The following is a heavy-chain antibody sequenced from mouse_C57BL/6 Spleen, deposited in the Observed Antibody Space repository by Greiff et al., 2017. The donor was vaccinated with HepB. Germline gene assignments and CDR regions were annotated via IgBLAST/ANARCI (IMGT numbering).Heavy chain of an antibody. CDR3: ARRDSSGYYFDY. CDR1: GYAFSSYW. CDR2: IYPGDGDT. D-gene: IGHD3-2*02. V-gene: IGHV1-80*01. Sequence: QVQLQQSVAELVKPGASVKISCKASGYAFSSYWMNWVKQRPGKGLEWIGQIYPGDGDTNYNGKFKGKATLTADKSSSTAYMQLSSLTSEDSAVYFCARRDSSGYYFDYWGQGTTLTVSS. J-gene: IGHJ2*01.